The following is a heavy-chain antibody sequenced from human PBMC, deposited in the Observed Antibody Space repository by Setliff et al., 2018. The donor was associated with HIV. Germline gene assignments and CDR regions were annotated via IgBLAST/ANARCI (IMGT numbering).Heavy chain of an antibody. J-gene: IGHJ4*02. CDR2: IYYSGNT. CDR1: GGSISSHY. V-gene: IGHV4-59*11. CDR3: ARDNKGWYIY. Sequence: SETLSLTCTVSGGSISSHYWSWIRQPPGKGLEWIGSIYYSGNTIYNPSLKSRVTISVDTSKNQFSLKLSSVTAADTAIYYCARDNKGWYIYWGQGTLVTVSS. D-gene: IGHD6-19*01.